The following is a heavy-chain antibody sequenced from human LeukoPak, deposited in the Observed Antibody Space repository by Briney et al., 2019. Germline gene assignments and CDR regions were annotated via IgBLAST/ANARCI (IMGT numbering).Heavy chain of an antibody. CDR1: GYTLTELS. V-gene: IGHV1-24*01. Sequence: ASVKVSCKVSGYTLTELSMHWVRQAPGKGLEWMGGFDPEDGETIYAQKFQGRVTMTEDTSTDTAYMELSSLRSEDTAVYYCATVTSPYADFDYWGQGTLVTVSS. D-gene: IGHD1-14*01. J-gene: IGHJ4*02. CDR2: FDPEDGET. CDR3: ATVTSPYADFDY.